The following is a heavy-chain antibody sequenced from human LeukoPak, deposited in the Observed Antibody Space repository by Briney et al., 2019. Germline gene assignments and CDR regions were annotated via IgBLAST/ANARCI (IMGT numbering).Heavy chain of an antibody. CDR1: GFTFYTYG. D-gene: IGHD6-13*01. V-gene: IGHV3-64*01. CDR3: ARGAQLTDY. Sequence: GGSLRLSCAASGFTFYTYGMHWVRQAPGKGLEYVSGIGPDGGTTYYANSVKGRFTISRDNSKYMLYLQMGSLTADDMAVYYCARGAQLTDYWGQGTLGTVSS. CDR2: IGPDGGTT. J-gene: IGHJ4*02.